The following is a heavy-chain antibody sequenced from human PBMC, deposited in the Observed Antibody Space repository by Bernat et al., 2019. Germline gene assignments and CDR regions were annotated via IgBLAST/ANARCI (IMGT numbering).Heavy chain of an antibody. CDR1: GGSFSGYY. CDR2: INHSGST. J-gene: IGHJ6*03. D-gene: IGHD3-10*01. V-gene: IGHV4-34*01. Sequence: QVQLQQWGAGLLKPSETLSLTCAVYGGSFSGYYWSWIRQPPGKGLEWIGEINHSGSTNYNPSLESRVTISVDTSKNQFSLKLSSVTAADTAVYYCARGGAARQVYYYYMDVWGKGTTVTVS. CDR3: ARGGAARQVYYYYMDV.